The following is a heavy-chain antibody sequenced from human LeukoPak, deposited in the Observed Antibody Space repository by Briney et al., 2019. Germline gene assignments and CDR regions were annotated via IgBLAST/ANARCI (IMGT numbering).Heavy chain of an antibody. CDR3: ARARVMGRGFDP. V-gene: IGHV3-23*01. D-gene: IGHD2-8*01. CDR1: GFTFSSYA. CDR2: ISGSGVGT. Sequence: GGSLRLSCAASGFTFSSYAMSWVRLAPGKGLEWVSGISGSGVGTYYADSVRGRFTISRDNSKNTLYLQMNSLRAEDTTVYYCARARVMGRGFDPWGQGTLVTVSS. J-gene: IGHJ5*02.